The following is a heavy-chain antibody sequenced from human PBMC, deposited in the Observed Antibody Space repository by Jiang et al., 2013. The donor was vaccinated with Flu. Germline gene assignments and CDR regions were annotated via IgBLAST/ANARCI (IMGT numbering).Heavy chain of an antibody. Sequence: TLSLTCAVYGGSFSGYYWSWIRQPPGKGLEWIGEINHSGSTNYNPSLKSRVTISVDTSKNQFSLKLSSVTAADTAVYYCASLFVVPIPGDRTFDYWGQGTLVTVSS. V-gene: IGHV4-34*01. J-gene: IGHJ4*02. CDR2: INHSGST. CDR1: GGSFSGYY. CDR3: ASLFVVPIPGDRTFDY. D-gene: IGHD2-15*01.